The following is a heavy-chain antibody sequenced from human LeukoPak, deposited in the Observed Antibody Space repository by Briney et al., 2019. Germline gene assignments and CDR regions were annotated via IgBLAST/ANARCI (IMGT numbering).Heavy chain of an antibody. V-gene: IGHV3-48*03. Sequence: GGSLRLSCAAPGFTFSSYEMNWVRQAPGKGLEWVSYISSSGSTIYYADSVKGRFTISRDNAKNSLYLQMNSLRAEDTAVYYCAELGITMIGGVWGKGTTVTISS. D-gene: IGHD3-10*02. J-gene: IGHJ6*04. CDR3: AELGITMIGGV. CDR1: GFTFSSYE. CDR2: ISSSGSTI.